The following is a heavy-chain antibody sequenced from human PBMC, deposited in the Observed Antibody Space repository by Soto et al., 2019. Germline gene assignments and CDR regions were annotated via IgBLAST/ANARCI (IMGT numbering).Heavy chain of an antibody. D-gene: IGHD3-22*01. V-gene: IGHV3-33*01. CDR2: IWYDGSNK. J-gene: IGHJ5*02. CDR3: ARDYYDSSGENWFDP. CDR1: GFTFSSYG. Sequence: HPGGSLRLSCAASGFTFSSYGMHWVRQAPGKGLEWVAVIWYDGSNKYYADSVKGRFTISRDNSKNTLYLQMNSLRAEDTAVYYCARDYYDSSGENWFDPWGQGTLVTVSS.